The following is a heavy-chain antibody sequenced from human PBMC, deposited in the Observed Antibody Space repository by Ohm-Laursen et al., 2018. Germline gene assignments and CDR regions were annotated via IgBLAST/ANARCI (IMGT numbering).Heavy chain of an antibody. J-gene: IGHJ5*02. CDR3: ARGLWWFDP. V-gene: IGHV4-38-2*01. CDR2: IYHSGST. Sequence: GTLSLTCAVSGYSISSGYFWGWIRQPPGKGLEWIGTIYHSGSTYYNPSLKSRVTISVDTSRNQFSLKLSSVTAADTALYYCARGLWWFDPWGQGTLVTVSS. CDR1: GYSISSGYF.